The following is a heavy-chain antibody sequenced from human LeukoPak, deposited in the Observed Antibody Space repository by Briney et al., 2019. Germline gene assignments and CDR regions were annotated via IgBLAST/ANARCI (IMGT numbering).Heavy chain of an antibody. CDR3: ARQRGANWFDP. V-gene: IGHV5-10-1*01. CDR2: IDPTDSYT. Sequence: LGESLKISCKGSGYSFTSYWISWVRQMPGKRLEWMGRIDPTDSYTNFSPSFQGHVTFLADKSISTAYLQWSSLKASDTAMYFCARQRGANWFDPWGQGTLVTVSS. CDR1: GYSFTSYW. J-gene: IGHJ5*02. D-gene: IGHD3-16*01.